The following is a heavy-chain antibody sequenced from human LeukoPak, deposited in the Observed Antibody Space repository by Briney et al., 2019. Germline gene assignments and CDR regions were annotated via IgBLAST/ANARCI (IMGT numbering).Heavy chain of an antibody. D-gene: IGHD3-3*01. CDR1: GFDFSSNW. Sequence: GGSLRLSCAASGFDFSSNWMHWVRHAPGQGLVWVSRIKGDGISTNYADSVKGRFTISRDIAMNTLYLQMNSLRAEDTGVYYCAKDHYWSIDYWGRGTLVTVSS. J-gene: IGHJ4*02. CDR2: IKGDGIST. V-gene: IGHV3-74*01. CDR3: AKDHYWSIDY.